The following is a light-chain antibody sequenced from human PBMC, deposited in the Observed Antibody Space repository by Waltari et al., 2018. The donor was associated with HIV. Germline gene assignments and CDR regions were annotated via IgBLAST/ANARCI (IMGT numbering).Light chain of an antibody. CDR2: AAS. V-gene: IGKV1-39*01. CDR3: QQSYGTPPIT. Sequence: DIQMTQSPSSLSASIGARVTITCRASQSISIYLNWFQRKPGKAPKLLIYAASSLQSGVPSRFSGSGSGTDFTLTISSLQPEDFATYYCQQSYGTPPITFGQGTRLEIK. J-gene: IGKJ5*01. CDR1: QSISIY.